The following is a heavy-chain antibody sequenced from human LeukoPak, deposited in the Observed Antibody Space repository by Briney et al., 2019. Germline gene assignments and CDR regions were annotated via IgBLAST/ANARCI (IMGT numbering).Heavy chain of an antibody. CDR2: IYYSGST. D-gene: IGHD3-16*02. J-gene: IGHJ4*02. CDR3: ARLTVTFGGVIVFDY. Sequence: SETLSLTCTVSGGSISSYYWSWIRQPPGKGLEWIGYIYYSGSTNYNPSLKSRVTISVDTSKNQFSLKLSSVTAADTAVYYCARLTVTFGGVIVFDYWGQGTLVTVSS. V-gene: IGHV4-59*08. CDR1: GGSISSYY.